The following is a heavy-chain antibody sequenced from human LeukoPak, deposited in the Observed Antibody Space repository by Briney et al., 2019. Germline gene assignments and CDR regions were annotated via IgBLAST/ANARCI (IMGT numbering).Heavy chain of an antibody. V-gene: IGHV1-3*01. CDR3: ARDDCGDTCYPGGY. Sequence: SSVKVSCKASGYIFTKYVVHWGRQAPGQRPEWMGWIKAGKGDTKYSQNFQDRLTITRDTSASTVYMELSSLTSEDTALYYCARDDCGDTCYPGGYWGQGTLVTVSS. CDR1: GYIFTKYV. J-gene: IGHJ4*02. D-gene: IGHD2-21*01. CDR2: IKAGKGDT.